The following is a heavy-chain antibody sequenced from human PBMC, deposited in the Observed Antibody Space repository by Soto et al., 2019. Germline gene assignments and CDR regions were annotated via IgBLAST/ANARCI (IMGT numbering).Heavy chain of an antibody. CDR2: IYWDDDK. D-gene: IGHD3-9*01. Sequence: QITLKESGPTLVKPTQTLTLTCTFSGFSLSTSGVGVGWIRQPPGKALEWLALIYWDDDKRYSPSLKSRLTITKDASKNQVVLTMTNMDPVDTATYYCARVTYYDILTPWGQGTLVTVSS. J-gene: IGHJ5*02. CDR1: GFSLSTSGVG. V-gene: IGHV2-5*02. CDR3: ARVTYYDILTP.